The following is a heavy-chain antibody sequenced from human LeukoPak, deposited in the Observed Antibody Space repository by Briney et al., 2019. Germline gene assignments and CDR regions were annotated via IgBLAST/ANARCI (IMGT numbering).Heavy chain of an antibody. CDR1: GYTFTGYY. V-gene: IGHV1-2*02. J-gene: IGHJ4*02. Sequence: ASVTVSCTASGYTFTGYYMRWVRQAPGQGLEWMGWITPKSGGTNYAQKFQGRVTMTRDTSISTAYMELSRLRSEDTAVYYCARENYCSSTSCHIDYWGQGTLVTVSS. CDR3: ARENYCSSTSCHIDY. CDR2: ITPKSGGT. D-gene: IGHD2-2*01.